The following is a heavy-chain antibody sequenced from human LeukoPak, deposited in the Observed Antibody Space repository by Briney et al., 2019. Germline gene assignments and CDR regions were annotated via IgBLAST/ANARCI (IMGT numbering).Heavy chain of an antibody. CDR2: INPNSGGT. J-gene: IGHJ4*02. CDR1: GYTFTGYY. Sequence: ASVKVSCKASGYTFTGYYMHWVRQAPGQGLEWMGWINPNSGGTNYAQKFQGRVTMTRDTSISTAYMELSSLRSEDTAVYYCASYSGYDYSARALDYWGQGTLVTVSS. V-gene: IGHV1-2*02. CDR3: ASYSGYDYSARALDY. D-gene: IGHD5-12*01.